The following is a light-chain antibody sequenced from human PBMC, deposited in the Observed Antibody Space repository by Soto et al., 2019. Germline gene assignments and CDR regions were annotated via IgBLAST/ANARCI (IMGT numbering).Light chain of an antibody. V-gene: IGLV1-51*02. CDR3: AAWDTSLSGAV. CDR2: ENN. Sequence: QSALTQPPSVSAAPGQKVTISCSGSSSNIGSDFVSWYQQLPGTAPQLLIYENNKRPSGIPDRFSGSKSATSATLGITGLQTGDEADYYCAAWDTSLSGAVFGGGTKVTVL. J-gene: IGLJ3*02. CDR1: SSNIGSDF.